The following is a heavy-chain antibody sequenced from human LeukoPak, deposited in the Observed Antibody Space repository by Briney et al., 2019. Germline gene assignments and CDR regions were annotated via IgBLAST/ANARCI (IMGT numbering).Heavy chain of an antibody. J-gene: IGHJ4*02. Sequence: GGSLRLSCAASGFTFSNYIMNWVRQAPGKGLDWVSHISSSSSTIYYADSVKGRFTISRDNAKNSLYLQMNSLRAEDTAVYYCARLRYDFVWGSYDYWGQGTLVTVSS. V-gene: IGHV3-48*01. CDR3: ARLRYDFVWGSYDY. D-gene: IGHD3-16*01. CDR2: ISSSSSTI. CDR1: GFTFSNYI.